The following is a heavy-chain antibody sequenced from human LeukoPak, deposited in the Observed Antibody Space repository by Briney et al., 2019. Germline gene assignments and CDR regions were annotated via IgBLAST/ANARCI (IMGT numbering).Heavy chain of an antibody. J-gene: IGHJ4*02. CDR3: ARDFEFAFYY. Sequence: GGSLRLSCAASGFTFSTYSMNWVRQAAGKGLEWVSYIRASDSHISYADSVKGRFTISTDSAKNSLYLQMSSLRDEDTAVYYCARDFEFAFYYWGRGILVTVSS. D-gene: IGHD3-10*01. V-gene: IGHV3-48*02. CDR2: IRASDSHI. CDR1: GFTFSTYS.